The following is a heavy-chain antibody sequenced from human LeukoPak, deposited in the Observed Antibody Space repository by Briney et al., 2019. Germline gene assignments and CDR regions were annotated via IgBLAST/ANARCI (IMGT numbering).Heavy chain of an antibody. J-gene: IGHJ5*02. CDR1: GGSISSSSYY. CDR2: IFYSGST. Sequence: PSETLSLTCTVSGGSISSSSYYWGWIRQPPGKGLEWIGTIFYSGSTYYNPSLKSRVTISVDTSKNQFSLKLSSVTAADTAVYYCARQSLLRYFDWLFPWGQGTLVTVSS. D-gene: IGHD3-9*01. CDR3: ARQSLLRYFDWLFP. V-gene: IGHV4-39*01.